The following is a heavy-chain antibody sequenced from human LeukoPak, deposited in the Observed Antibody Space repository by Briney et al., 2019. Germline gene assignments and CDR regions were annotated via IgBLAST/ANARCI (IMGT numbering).Heavy chain of an antibody. V-gene: IGHV4-4*07. CDR2: IYTSGTT. CDR1: GGSISSYY. J-gene: IGHJ5*02. Sequence: PSETLSLTCTVSGGSISSYYWSWIRQPAGKGLEWIGRIYTSGTTNYNPSLMSRVTMSVDTSKNQFSLKLSSVTAADTAVYYCARNLDYGWFDPWGQGTLVTVSS. CDR3: ARNLDYGWFDP. D-gene: IGHD4-17*01.